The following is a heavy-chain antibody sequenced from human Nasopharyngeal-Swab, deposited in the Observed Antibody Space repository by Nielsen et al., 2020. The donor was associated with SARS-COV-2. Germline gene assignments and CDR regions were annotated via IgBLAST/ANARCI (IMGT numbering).Heavy chain of an antibody. CDR2: IYSGGST. Sequence: VRQAPGKGLEWVSVIYSGGSTYYADSVKGRFTISRHNSKNTLYLQMNSLRAEDTAVYYCASYGDYLFYMDVWGKRTTVTVSS. D-gene: IGHD4-17*01. CDR3: ASYGDYLFYMDV. V-gene: IGHV3-53*04. J-gene: IGHJ6*03.